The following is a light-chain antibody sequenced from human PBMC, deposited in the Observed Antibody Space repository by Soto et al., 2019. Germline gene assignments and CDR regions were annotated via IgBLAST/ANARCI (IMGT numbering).Light chain of an antibody. CDR3: CSSGGSPTYV. CDR1: SSDIGGYNS. V-gene: IGLV2-14*01. Sequence: SGQTEDACASGITGKSITISCTGTSSDIGGYNSVSWYQQHPGKAPKLVIYAVSNRPSGVSSRFSGSKSGNTASLTMSGLKVEDEADYYCCSSGGSPTYVFGTGTKVTVL. J-gene: IGLJ1*01. CDR2: AVS.